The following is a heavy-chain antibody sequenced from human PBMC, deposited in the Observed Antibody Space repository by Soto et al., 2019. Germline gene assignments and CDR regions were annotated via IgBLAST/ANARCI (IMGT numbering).Heavy chain of an antibody. CDR1: GFTFSDYY. J-gene: IGHJ5*02. D-gene: IGHD1-1*01. V-gene: IGHV3-11*06. Sequence: KPGGSLRLSCAASGFTFSDYYMSWIRQAPGKGLEWVSYISSSSSSYTNYADSVKGRFTISRDNAKNSLYLQMNSLRAEDTAVYYCARFLRTLEQREGNWFDPWGQGTLVTVSS. CDR2: ISSSSSSYT. CDR3: ARFLRTLEQREGNWFDP.